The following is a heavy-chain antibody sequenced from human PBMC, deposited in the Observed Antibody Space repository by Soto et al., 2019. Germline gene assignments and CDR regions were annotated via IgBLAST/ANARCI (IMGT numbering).Heavy chain of an antibody. Sequence: SETLSLTCAVYGGSFSGYYWSWIRRPRGKGLEWVGEINHSGSTNYTPSLKSRLTISVDTSKNQFSLRLSSVTAADTAVYYCAREAGYGMDVWGQGTTVTVSS. CDR1: GGSFSGYY. V-gene: IGHV4-34*01. CDR3: AREAGYGMDV. J-gene: IGHJ6*02. CDR2: INHSGST.